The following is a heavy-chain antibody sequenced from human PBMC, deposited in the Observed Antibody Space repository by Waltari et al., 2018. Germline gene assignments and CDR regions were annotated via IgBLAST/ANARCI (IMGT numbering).Heavy chain of an antibody. CDR1: GYTFTSYD. Sequence: QVQLVQSGAEVMKPGASVKVSCKASGYTFTSYDINWVRQATGQGLEWMGWMNPNSGNTGYAQKSQGRVTMTRNTSISTAYMELSSMRSEDTAVYYCARCSYFDYDSSGDCWHPSDAFDIWGQGTMVTVSS. CDR2: MNPNSGNT. J-gene: IGHJ3*02. CDR3: ARCSYFDYDSSGDCWHPSDAFDI. D-gene: IGHD3-22*01. V-gene: IGHV1-8*01.